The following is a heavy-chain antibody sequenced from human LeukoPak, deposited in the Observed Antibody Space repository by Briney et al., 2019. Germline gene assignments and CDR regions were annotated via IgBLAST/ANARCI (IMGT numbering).Heavy chain of an antibody. CDR2: ISGSGGST. Sequence: GGSLRLSCAASGFTFSSYAMSWVRQAPGKGLEWVSAISGSGGSTYYADSVKGRFTISRDNSKNTLYLQMNSLRAEDTAVYYCARDEQDYYYGMDVWGQGTTVTVSS. CDR1: GFTFSSYA. J-gene: IGHJ6*02. CDR3: ARDEQDYYYGMDV. V-gene: IGHV3-23*01.